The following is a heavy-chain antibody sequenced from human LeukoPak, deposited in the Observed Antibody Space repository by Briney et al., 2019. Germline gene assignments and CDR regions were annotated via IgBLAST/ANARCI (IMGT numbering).Heavy chain of an antibody. CDR3: AKEGGGLRRYFQH. CDR1: GFTFSSYG. CDR2: ISYDGSNK. V-gene: IGHV3-30*18. Sequence: GGSLRLSCAASGFTFSSYGMHWVRQAPGKGLEWVAVISYDGSNKYYADSVKGRFTISRDNSKNTLYLQMNSLRAEDTAVYYCAKEGGGLRRYFQHWGQGTLVTVSS. D-gene: IGHD3-16*01. J-gene: IGHJ1*01.